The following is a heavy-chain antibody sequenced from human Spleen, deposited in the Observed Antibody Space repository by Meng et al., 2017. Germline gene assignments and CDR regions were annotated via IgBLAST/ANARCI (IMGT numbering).Heavy chain of an antibody. V-gene: IGHV3-11*01. D-gene: IGHD3-16*01. J-gene: IGHJ4*02. Sequence: GGSLRLSCTASGFTFGDYAMSWVRQAPGKGLEWIAYISSGGSTKYYADSVKGRFTISRDNAKNSLYLQMNSLRAEDTAVYYCARGGAGPFDYWGQGTLVTVSS. CDR2: ISSGGSTK. CDR1: GFTFGDYA. CDR3: ARGGAGPFDY.